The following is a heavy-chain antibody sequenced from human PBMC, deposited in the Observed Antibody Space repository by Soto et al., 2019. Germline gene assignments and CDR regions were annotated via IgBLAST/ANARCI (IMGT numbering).Heavy chain of an antibody. J-gene: IGHJ4*02. CDR1: GFTLRDYW. V-gene: IGHV3-74*01. CDR3: ARPWGPYSSGWYYFDY. CDR2: INRDGSDT. D-gene: IGHD6-19*01. Sequence: PGGSLRLSCVASGFTLRDYWMHWVRQAPGKGLMWVSRINRDGSDTSYADSVKGRFTISRDNAKNTLYLQMGSLRAEDMAVYYCARPWGPYSSGWYYFDYWGQGTLVTVSS.